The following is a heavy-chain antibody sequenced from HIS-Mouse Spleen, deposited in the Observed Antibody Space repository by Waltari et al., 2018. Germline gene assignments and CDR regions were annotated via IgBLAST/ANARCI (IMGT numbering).Heavy chain of an antibody. V-gene: IGHV3-53*01. D-gene: IGHD6-13*01. CDR1: GLTVSSNY. CDR3: ARGGLAAAGWYFDL. CDR2: IYSGGST. Sequence: EVQLVESGGGLIQPGGSVRLSCAASGLTVSSNYMSWVRRAPGKGLEWVSVIYSGGSTYYADSVKGRFTISRDNSKNTLYLQMNSLRAEDTAVYYCARGGLAAAGWYFDLWGRGTLVTVSS. J-gene: IGHJ2*01.